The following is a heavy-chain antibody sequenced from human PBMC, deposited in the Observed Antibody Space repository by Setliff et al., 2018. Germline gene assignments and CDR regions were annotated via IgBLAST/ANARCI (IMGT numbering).Heavy chain of an antibody. CDR2: INHRGST. J-gene: IGHJ3*02. CDR1: GFTFSSFW. CDR3: ARVFGDNDLPDI. Sequence: ASETLSLPCAASGFTFSSFWMSWIRQPPGKGLEWIEEINHRGSTNYSPSLRSRVTMSVDTSKKQLSLKLSTVTAADTAMYYCARVFGDNDLPDIWGRGTMVTVSS. D-gene: IGHD2-21*02. V-gene: IGHV4-34*01.